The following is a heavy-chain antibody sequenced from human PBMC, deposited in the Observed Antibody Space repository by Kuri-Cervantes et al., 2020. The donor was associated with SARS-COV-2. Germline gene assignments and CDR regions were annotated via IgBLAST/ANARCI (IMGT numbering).Heavy chain of an antibody. CDR1: GGSISSGDYY. J-gene: IGHJ4*02. Sequence: LRLSCTVSGGSISSGDYYWSWIRQPPGKGLEWIGYIYYSGSTYYNPSLKSRVTISVDTSKNQFSLKLNSVTAADTAVYYCARLTMIVANYYFDYWGQGTLVTVSS. D-gene: IGHD3-22*01. CDR2: IYYSGST. CDR3: ARLTMIVANYYFDY. V-gene: IGHV4-30-4*08.